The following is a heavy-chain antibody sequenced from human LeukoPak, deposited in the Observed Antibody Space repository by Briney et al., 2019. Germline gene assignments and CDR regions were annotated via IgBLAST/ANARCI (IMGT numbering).Heavy chain of an antibody. D-gene: IGHD4-17*01. CDR2: ISYDGSNK. Sequence: GGSLRLSCAASGFTFSSYALHWVRQAPGQGLEWVAVISYDGSNKYYADSVKGRFTISRDNSKNTLYLQMNSLRAEDTAVYYCARDDLDDYGDYNPDYWGQGTLGTVSS. CDR3: ARDDLDDYGDYNPDY. J-gene: IGHJ4*02. CDR1: GFTFSSYA. V-gene: IGHV3-30-3*01.